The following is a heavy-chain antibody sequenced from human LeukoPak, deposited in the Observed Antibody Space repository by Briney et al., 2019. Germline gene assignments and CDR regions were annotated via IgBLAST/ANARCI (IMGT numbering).Heavy chain of an antibody. CDR3: ARHPTHDAFDI. Sequence: SETLSLTCTVSGGSISSSSYYWGWIRQPPGKGLEWIGSIYYSGSTYYNPPLKSRVTISVDTSKNQFSLKLSSVTAADTAVYYCARHPTHDAFDIWGQGTMVTVSS. CDR2: IYYSGST. V-gene: IGHV4-39*01. J-gene: IGHJ3*02. CDR1: GGSISSSSYY.